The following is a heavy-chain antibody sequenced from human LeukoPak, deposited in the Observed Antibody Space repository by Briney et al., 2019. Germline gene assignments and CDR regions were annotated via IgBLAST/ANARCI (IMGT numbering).Heavy chain of an antibody. J-gene: IGHJ4*02. V-gene: IGHV4-59*08. CDR2: IYNSGST. CDR3: ARHGGGYSFDY. Sequence: SETLSLTCSVSGVSIRNYYWSWIRQPPGKGLEWIGYIYNSGSTNYNPSLKSRVTVSVDTSKNQFSLKLSSVTAADTAVYYCARHGGGYSFDYWGQGTLVTVSS. D-gene: IGHD5-24*01. CDR1: GVSIRNYY.